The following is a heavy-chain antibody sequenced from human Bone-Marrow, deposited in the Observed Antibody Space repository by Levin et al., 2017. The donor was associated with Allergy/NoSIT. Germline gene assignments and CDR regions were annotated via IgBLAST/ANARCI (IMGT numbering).Heavy chain of an antibody. CDR1: GFTFDDYA. D-gene: IGHD3-16*02. J-gene: IGHJ3*02. CDR3: AKDSYNYVWGSYRFGAFDM. V-gene: IGHV3-9*01. Sequence: SCAASGFTFDDYAMYWVRQAPGKGLEWVSGISWNSNNIAYADSVKGRFTISRDNAKNSLYLQMNSLRAEDTALYYCAKDSYNYVWGSYRFGAFDMWGQGTMVTVSS. CDR2: ISWNSNNI.